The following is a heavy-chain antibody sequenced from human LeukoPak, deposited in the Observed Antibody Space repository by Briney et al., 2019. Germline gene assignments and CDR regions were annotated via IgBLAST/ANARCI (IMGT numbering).Heavy chain of an antibody. CDR1: GFTFSSYA. D-gene: IGHD2-2*01. Sequence: GGSLRLSCAASGFTFSSYAMSWVRQAPGKGLEWVSGISGSGGSTYYTDSVKGRFTISRDNSKNTEYLQMNSLRAEDTAVYYCAKDIVVVPAPVGYFDLWGRGTLVTVSS. CDR2: ISGSGGST. V-gene: IGHV3-23*01. J-gene: IGHJ2*01. CDR3: AKDIVVVPAPVGYFDL.